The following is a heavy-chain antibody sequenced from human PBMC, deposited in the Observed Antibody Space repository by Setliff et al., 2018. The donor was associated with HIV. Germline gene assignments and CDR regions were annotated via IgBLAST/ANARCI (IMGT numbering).Heavy chain of an antibody. J-gene: IGHJ4*02. D-gene: IGHD3-22*01. CDR3: ARAGKYYSDTSGYYYLDY. CDR1: GFSFGNDG. Sequence: LRLSCAASGFSFGNDGMNWVRQAPGKGLEWISFISHSGNTIYYADSVKGRFTMSRDNAKNSLYLQMNSLRAEDTALYYCARAGKYYSDTSGYYYLDYWGQGTLVTVSS. V-gene: IGHV3-48*03. CDR2: ISHSGNTI.